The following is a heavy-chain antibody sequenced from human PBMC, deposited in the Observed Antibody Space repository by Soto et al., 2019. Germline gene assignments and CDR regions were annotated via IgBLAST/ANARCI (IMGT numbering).Heavy chain of an antibody. CDR2: ISSTTNYI. J-gene: IGHJ4*02. CDR3: ARESEDLTSNFDY. V-gene: IGHV3-21*06. Sequence: EVQLVESGGGLVKPGGSLRLSCAASGFTFTRYSMNWVRQAPGKGLEWVLSISSTTNYIYYGDSMKGRFTISRDNAKNSLYLEMNGLRAEDTAVYYCARESEDLTSNFDYWGQGTLVTVSS. CDR1: GFTFTRYS.